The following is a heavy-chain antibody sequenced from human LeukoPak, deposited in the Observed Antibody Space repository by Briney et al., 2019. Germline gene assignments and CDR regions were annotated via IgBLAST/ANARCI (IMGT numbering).Heavy chain of an antibody. CDR2: INHSGNT. D-gene: IGHD6-19*01. CDR3: ARGLGSSGWYFPKYYYYYMDV. Sequence: PSETLSLTCAVYGGSFSGYYWSWIRQPPGKGLEWIGEINHSGNTNYNPSLKSRVTISVDTSKNQFSLKLSSVTAADTAVYYCARGLGSSGWYFPKYYYYYMDVWGKGTTVTVSS. V-gene: IGHV4-34*01. J-gene: IGHJ6*03. CDR1: GGSFSGYY.